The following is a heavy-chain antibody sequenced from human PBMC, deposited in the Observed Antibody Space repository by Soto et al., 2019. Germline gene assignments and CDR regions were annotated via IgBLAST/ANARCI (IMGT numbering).Heavy chain of an antibody. CDR3: ARQHNPLVIIGNWFDP. D-gene: IGHD3-9*01. CDR2: ISYDGSNK. Sequence: QVQLVESGGGVVQPGRSLRLSCAASGFTFSSYAMHWVRQAPGKGLEWVAVISYDGSNKYYADSVKGRFTISRDNSKNTLYLQMNSLRAEDTAVYYCARQHNPLVIIGNWFDPWGQGTLVTVSS. V-gene: IGHV3-30-3*01. J-gene: IGHJ5*02. CDR1: GFTFSSYA.